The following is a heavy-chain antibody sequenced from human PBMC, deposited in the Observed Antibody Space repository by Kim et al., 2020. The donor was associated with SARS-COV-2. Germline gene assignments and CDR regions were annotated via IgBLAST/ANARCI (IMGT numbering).Heavy chain of an antibody. CDR2: INHSGST. Sequence: SETLSLTCAVYGGSFSGYYWSWIRQPPGKGLEWIGEINHSGSTNYNPSLKSRVTISVDTSKNQFSLKLSSVTAADTAVYYCASRAAGMAPGYGGVMDVWGQGTTVTVSS. J-gene: IGHJ6*02. CDR1: GGSFSGYY. CDR3: ASRAAGMAPGYGGVMDV. V-gene: IGHV4-34*01. D-gene: IGHD6-13*01.